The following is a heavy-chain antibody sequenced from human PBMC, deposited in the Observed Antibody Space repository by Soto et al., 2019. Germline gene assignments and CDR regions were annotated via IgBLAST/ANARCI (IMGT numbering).Heavy chain of an antibody. Sequence: GGSLRLSCAASGFTFSSYAMSWVRQAPGKGLEWVSAISGSGGSTYYADSVKGRFTISRDNSKNTLYLQMNSLRAEDTAVYYCAKAINSSSWYQRPNYYYYYGMDVWGQGTTVTVSS. CDR2: ISGSGGST. J-gene: IGHJ6*02. CDR3: AKAINSSSWYQRPNYYYYYGMDV. CDR1: GFTFSSYA. V-gene: IGHV3-23*01. D-gene: IGHD6-13*01.